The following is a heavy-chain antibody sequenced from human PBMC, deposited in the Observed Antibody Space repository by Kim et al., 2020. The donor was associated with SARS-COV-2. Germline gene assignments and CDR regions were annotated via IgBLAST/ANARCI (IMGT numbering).Heavy chain of an antibody. CDR3: AKDRAKQQLAYYFDY. CDR2: ISYDGSNK. V-gene: IGHV3-30*18. Sequence: GGSLRLSCAASGFTFSSYGMHWVRQAPGKGLEWVAVISYDGSNKYYADSVNGRFTISRDNSKNTLYLQMNSLRAEDTAVYYCAKDRAKQQLAYYFDYWGQGTLVTVSS. J-gene: IGHJ4*02. D-gene: IGHD6-13*01. CDR1: GFTFSSYG.